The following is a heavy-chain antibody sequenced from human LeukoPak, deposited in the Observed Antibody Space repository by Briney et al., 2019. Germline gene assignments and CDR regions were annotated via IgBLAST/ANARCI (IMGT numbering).Heavy chain of an antibody. CDR2: IYTSGST. D-gene: IGHD6-19*01. V-gene: IGHV4-61*02. Sequence: SETLSLTCTVSGGSISSGSYYWSWIRQPAGKGLEWIGRIYTSGSTNYNPSLKSRVTISLDTSKNQFSLKLNSVTAADTAVYYCARDGAVAGTFLDDNWFDPWGQGTLVTVSS. CDR1: GGSISSGSYY. CDR3: ARDGAVAGTFLDDNWFDP. J-gene: IGHJ5*02.